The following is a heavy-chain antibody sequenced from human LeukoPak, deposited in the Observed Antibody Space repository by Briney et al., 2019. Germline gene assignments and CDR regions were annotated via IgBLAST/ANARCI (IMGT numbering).Heavy chain of an antibody. CDR3: ARDSSGWYPARGWFDP. J-gene: IGHJ5*02. V-gene: IGHV3-23*01. Sequence: GGSLRLSCAASGFTFSNYAMNWVRQAPGKGLDWVSSINGGGTSTYYADSVKGRFTISRDNSKNTLYPQMNSLRAEDTAVYYCARDSSGWYPARGWFDPWGQGTLVTVSS. CDR1: GFTFSNYA. D-gene: IGHD6-19*01. CDR2: INGGGTST.